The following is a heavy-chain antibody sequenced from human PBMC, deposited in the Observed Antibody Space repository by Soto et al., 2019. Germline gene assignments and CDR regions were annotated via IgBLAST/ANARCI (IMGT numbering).Heavy chain of an antibody. CDR1: RLTFSIYD. Sequence: QVQLVESGGGVVQPGTSLRLSCAASRLTFSIYDMHWVRQAPGKGLVWVALIWSDGSRGFYADSVTGRFTISRDNSKYAVYLQMNSLRPDDTAVYYCAGEPKGGAYDMDVWGQGTTVTVSS. CDR2: IWSDGSRG. CDR3: AGEPKGGAYDMDV. D-gene: IGHD3-16*01. J-gene: IGHJ6*02. V-gene: IGHV3-33*01.